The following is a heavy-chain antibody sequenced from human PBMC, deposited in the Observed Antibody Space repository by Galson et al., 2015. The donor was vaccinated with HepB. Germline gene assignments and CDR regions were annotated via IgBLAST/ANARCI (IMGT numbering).Heavy chain of an antibody. V-gene: IGHV6-1*01. CDR1: GDSVSSNSAA. J-gene: IGHJ6*02. CDR3: AAGIVGARDYYYGMDV. D-gene: IGHD1-26*01. Sequence: CAISGDSVSSNSAAWNWIRQSPSRGLEWLGRTYYRSKWYNDYAVPVKSRITINPDTSKNQFSLQLNSVTPEDTAVYYCAAGIVGARDYYYGMDVWGQGTTVTVSS. CDR2: TYYRSKWYN.